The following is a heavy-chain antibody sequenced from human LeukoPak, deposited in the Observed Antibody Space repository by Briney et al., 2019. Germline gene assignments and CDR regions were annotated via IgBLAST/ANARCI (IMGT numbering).Heavy chain of an antibody. J-gene: IGHJ4*02. CDR2: ISYDGSNK. D-gene: IGHD5-18*01. Sequence: GGSLRLSCAASGFTFSSYGMHWVRQAPGKGLEWVAVISYDGSNKYYADSVKGRFTISRDNSKNTLYLQMNSLRAEDTAVYYCAKGLRGYSYGWDYFDYWGQGTLVTVSS. V-gene: IGHV3-30*18. CDR3: AKGLRGYSYGWDYFDY. CDR1: GFTFSSYG.